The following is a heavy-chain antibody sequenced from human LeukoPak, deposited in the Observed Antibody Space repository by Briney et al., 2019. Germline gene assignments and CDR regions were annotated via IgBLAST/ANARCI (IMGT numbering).Heavy chain of an antibody. V-gene: IGHV4-59*01. Sequence: PSETLSLTCTVSGGSISSYYWSWIRQPPGKGLEWIGYTYYSGSTNYNPSLKSRVTISVDTSKNQFSLKLSSVTAADTAVYYCARGHYYDSSGLFDYWGQGTLVTVSS. J-gene: IGHJ4*02. CDR3: ARGHYYDSSGLFDY. D-gene: IGHD3-22*01. CDR1: GGSISSYY. CDR2: TYYSGST.